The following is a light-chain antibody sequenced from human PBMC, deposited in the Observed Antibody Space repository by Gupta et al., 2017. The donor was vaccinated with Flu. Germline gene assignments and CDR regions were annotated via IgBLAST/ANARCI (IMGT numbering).Light chain of an antibody. CDR3: QQRSDLPMYT. V-gene: IGKV3-11*01. CDR2: DAS. CDR1: QSVRPS. J-gene: IGKJ2*01. Sequence: ATLSLSPGERAVLACRASQSVRPSIAWYQQKRGQAPRLLMYDASRRADGIPARFSGSGSGTDSTLTISTLEPEDFAVYYCQQRSDLPMYTFGQGTKLEI.